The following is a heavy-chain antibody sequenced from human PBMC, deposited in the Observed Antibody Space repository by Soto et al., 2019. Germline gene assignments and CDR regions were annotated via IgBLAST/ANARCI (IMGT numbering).Heavy chain of an antibody. Sequence: SETLSLTCTVSGGSISSYYWSWIRQPAGKGLEWIGRIYTSGSTNYNPSLKSRVTMSVDTSKNQFSLKLSSVTAADTAVYYCARSRHYSSGWYNRPYGMDVWGQGTTVTVSS. V-gene: IGHV4-4*07. J-gene: IGHJ6*02. CDR2: IYTSGST. D-gene: IGHD6-19*01. CDR3: ARSRHYSSGWYNRPYGMDV. CDR1: GGSISSYY.